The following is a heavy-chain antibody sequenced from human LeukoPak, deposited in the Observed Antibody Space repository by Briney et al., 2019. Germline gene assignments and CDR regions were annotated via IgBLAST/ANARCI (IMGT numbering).Heavy chain of an antibody. CDR2: ISSNGGST. CDR3: AKADSSSWYFDFDY. V-gene: IGHV3-64*04. CDR1: GFTFSSYA. Sequence: GESLRLSCSASGFTFSSYAMHWVRQAPGKGLEYVSAISSNGGSTYYADSVKGRFTISRDNSKNTLYLQMNSLRAEDTAVYYCAKADSSSWYFDFDYWGQGTLVTVSS. J-gene: IGHJ4*02. D-gene: IGHD6-13*01.